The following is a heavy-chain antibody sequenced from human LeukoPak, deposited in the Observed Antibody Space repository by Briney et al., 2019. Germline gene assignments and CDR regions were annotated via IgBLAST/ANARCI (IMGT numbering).Heavy chain of an antibody. V-gene: IGHV1-2*02. CDR3: ARGRWELHLFDF. J-gene: IGHJ4*02. D-gene: IGHD1-26*01. Sequence: ASVKVSCKASGYTFTSYGISWVRQAPGQGLEWMGWINANSGATNYAQKFQGRVTMTSDTSLSTANMDLNSLRSDDTAVYYCARGRWELHLFDFWGQGTLVTVSS. CDR2: INANSGAT. CDR1: GYTFTSYG.